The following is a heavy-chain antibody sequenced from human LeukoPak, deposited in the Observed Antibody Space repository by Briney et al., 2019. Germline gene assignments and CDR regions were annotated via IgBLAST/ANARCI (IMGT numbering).Heavy chain of an antibody. D-gene: IGHD3-16*01. CDR2: ISYDGSNK. V-gene: IGHV3-30*04. J-gene: IGHJ6*02. CDR3: ARGGGLDV. CDR1: GFTFSSYA. Sequence: GGSLRLSCAASGFTFSSYAMHWVRQAPGKGLEWVAVISYDGSNKYYADSVKGRFTISRDNSKNTLYLQMSNLRAEDTAVYFCARGGGLDVWGQGATVTVSS.